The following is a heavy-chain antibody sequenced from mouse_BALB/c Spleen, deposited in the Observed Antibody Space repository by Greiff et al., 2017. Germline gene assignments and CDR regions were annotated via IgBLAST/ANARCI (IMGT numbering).Heavy chain of an antibody. V-gene: IGHV5-6*01. CDR2: ISSGGSYT. CDR1: GFTFSSYG. D-gene: IGHD2-1*01. CDR3: ARHGRGNYSLAY. J-gene: IGHJ3*01. Sequence: EVQLVESGGDLVKPGGSLKLSCAASGFTFSSYGMSWVRQTPDKRLEWVATISSGGSYTYYPESVKGRFTISRDNAKNTLYLQMSSLKSEDTAMYYCARHGRGNYSLAYWGQGTLVTVSA.